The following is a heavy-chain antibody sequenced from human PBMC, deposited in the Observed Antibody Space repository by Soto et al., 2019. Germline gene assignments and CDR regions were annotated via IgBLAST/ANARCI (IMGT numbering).Heavy chain of an antibody. Sequence: QVQLVQSGAEVKKPGSSVKVSCKASGGTFSSYTISWVRQAPGQGLEWMGRIIPILGIANYAQKFQGRVTITADKSTSTAYMELSSLRSEDTAVYYCARASIADCGGGSCYSYYFDYWGQGTLVTVSS. CDR1: GGTFSSYT. CDR2: IIPILGIA. V-gene: IGHV1-69*02. D-gene: IGHD2-15*01. CDR3: ARASIADCGGGSCYSYYFDY. J-gene: IGHJ4*02.